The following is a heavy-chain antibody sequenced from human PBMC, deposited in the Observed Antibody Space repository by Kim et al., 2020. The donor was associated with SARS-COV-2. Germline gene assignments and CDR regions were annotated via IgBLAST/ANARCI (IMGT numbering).Heavy chain of an antibody. J-gene: IGHJ5*01. CDR3: ARGGQRVLRYFDWFVY. V-gene: IGHV4-34*01. Sequence: LKSRVTISVDTSKNQFSLKLSSVTAADTAVYYCARGGQRVLRYFDWFVYWGQGTLVTVSS. D-gene: IGHD3-9*01.